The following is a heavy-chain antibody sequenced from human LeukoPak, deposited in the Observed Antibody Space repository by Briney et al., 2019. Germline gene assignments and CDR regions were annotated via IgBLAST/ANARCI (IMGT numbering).Heavy chain of an antibody. D-gene: IGHD3-3*01. CDR1: GFTFISYA. V-gene: IGHV3-23*01. J-gene: IGHJ5*02. CDR2: ISGSGGST. CDR3: ARGEWLLPIP. Sequence: GGSLRLSCAASGFTFISYAMSWVRQAPGKGLEWVSAISGSGGSTYYADSVKGRFTISRDNSKNTLYLQMNSLRAEDTAIYYCARGEWLLPIPWGQGTLVTVSS.